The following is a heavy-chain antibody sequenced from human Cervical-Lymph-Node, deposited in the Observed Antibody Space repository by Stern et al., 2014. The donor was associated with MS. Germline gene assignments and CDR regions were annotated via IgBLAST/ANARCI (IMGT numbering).Heavy chain of an antibody. CDR2: IIPTFDTP. Sequence: QVQLVQSGAEVKKPGSSVKVSCKASGGTFSSYEITWVRQAPGQGLEWMGGIIPTFDTPTYAQKFQYRVTISADESTNTAYLELNGLKSDDTAIYFCARAYTNYSNSAGYWGQGTLVTVSS. J-gene: IGHJ4*02. CDR3: ARAYTNYSNSAGY. D-gene: IGHD3-10*01. V-gene: IGHV1-69*01. CDR1: GGTFSSYE.